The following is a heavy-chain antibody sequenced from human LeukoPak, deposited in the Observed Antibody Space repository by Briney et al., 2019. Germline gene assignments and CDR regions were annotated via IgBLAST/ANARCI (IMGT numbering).Heavy chain of an antibody. Sequence: GGSLRLSCAASGFTFSTYNMNWVRQAPGKGLEWVSAISGSGGSTYYADSVKGRFTISRDNSKNTLYLQMNSLRAEDTAVYYCAKDLEPDAFDIWGQGTMVTVSS. CDR2: ISGSGGST. CDR1: GFTFSTYN. CDR3: AKDLEPDAFDI. V-gene: IGHV3-23*01. D-gene: IGHD1-1*01. J-gene: IGHJ3*02.